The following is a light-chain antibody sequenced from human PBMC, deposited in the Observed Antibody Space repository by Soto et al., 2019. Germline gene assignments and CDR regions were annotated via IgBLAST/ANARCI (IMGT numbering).Light chain of an antibody. J-gene: IGKJ2*01. V-gene: IGKV1-5*03. CDR3: QQCDSSSYT. CDR1: QSIGRS. CDR2: KAS. Sequence: DIQMTQSPSTLSASVGDRVTITCRASQSIGRSLAWDQQKPGKAPKLLIFKASTLESGVPSRFSGSGSGTEFTLTINSLQPDDFATYYCQQCDSSSYTFGQGTKLDI.